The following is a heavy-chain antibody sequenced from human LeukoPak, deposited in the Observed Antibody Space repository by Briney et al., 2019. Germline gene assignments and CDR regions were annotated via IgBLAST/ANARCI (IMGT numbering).Heavy chain of an antibody. CDR1: GFTFSSYS. J-gene: IGHJ4*02. D-gene: IGHD2-21*01. V-gene: IGHV3-48*01. CDR3: AREGYVFARSFDY. Sequence: GGSLRLSCAASGFTFSSYSMNWVRQAPGKGLEWVSYISSSITTIHYADSVKGRFTISRDNAKNSLYLHMNSLRAEDTAVYYCAREGYVFARSFDYWGQGTLVTVSS. CDR2: ISSSITTI.